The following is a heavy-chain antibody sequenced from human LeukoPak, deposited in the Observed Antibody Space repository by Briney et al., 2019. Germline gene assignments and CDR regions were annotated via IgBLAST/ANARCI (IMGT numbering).Heavy chain of an antibody. J-gene: IGHJ6*02. CDR1: GYTFTGYY. CDR3: ASSYYYGMDV. Sequence: ASVKVSCKASGYTFTGYYMHWVRQAPGQGLEWMGWINPNSGGTNYAQKFQGRVTMTRNTSISTAYMELSSLRSEDTAVYYCASSYYYGMDVWGQGTTVTVSS. V-gene: IGHV1-2*02. CDR2: INPNSGGT.